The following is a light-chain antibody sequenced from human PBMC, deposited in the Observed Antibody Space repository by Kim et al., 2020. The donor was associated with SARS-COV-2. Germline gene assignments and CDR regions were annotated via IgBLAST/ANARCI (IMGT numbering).Light chain of an antibody. Sequence: SPGRRATLSCRASQSVDKNYFSWFQQRPGQPPRLLIYGVSNRASGIPDRFSGSGSGTEFTLTISRLEPEDFAMYYCQQYGNSPFTFGGGTKVDIK. V-gene: IGKV3-20*01. CDR3: QQYGNSPFT. CDR1: QSVDKNY. J-gene: IGKJ4*01. CDR2: GVS.